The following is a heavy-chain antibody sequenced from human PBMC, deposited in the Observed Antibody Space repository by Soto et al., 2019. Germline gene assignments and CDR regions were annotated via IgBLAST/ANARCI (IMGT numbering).Heavy chain of an antibody. CDR3: VRHYCDGGNCYQFDH. Sequence: SETLSLTCTGSGGSISSDYCSWIRQSPGKGLEWIGVISSRATTNYNPSLKSRAIVSIDTSKNQFSLKLFSVTAADTAVYYCVRHYCDGGNCYQFDHWGQGTPVTVSS. J-gene: IGHJ4*02. CDR2: ISSRATT. CDR1: GGSISSDY. D-gene: IGHD2-15*01. V-gene: IGHV4-59*08.